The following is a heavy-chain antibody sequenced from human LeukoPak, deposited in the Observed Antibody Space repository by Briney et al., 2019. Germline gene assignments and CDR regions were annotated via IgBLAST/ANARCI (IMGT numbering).Heavy chain of an antibody. D-gene: IGHD1-26*01. Sequence: GGSLRLSCAASGFTFSSYSMNWVRQAPGKGLEWVSSISSSSYIYYADSVKGRFTISRDNAKNSLYLQMNSLRAEDTAVYYCARDQAQWELLSWAFDIWGQGTMVTVSS. V-gene: IGHV3-21*01. CDR1: GFTFSSYS. J-gene: IGHJ3*02. CDR3: ARDQAQWELLSWAFDI. CDR2: ISSSSYI.